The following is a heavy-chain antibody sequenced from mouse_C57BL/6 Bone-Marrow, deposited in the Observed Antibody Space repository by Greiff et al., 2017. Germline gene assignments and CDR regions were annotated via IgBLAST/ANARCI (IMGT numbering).Heavy chain of an antibody. V-gene: IGHV1-55*01. Sequence: VQLQQPGAELVKPGASVKMSCKASGYTFTSYWITWVKQRPGQGLEWIGYIYPTSGRTNYNEKFKSKAILTVDTSSNTAYMQLSSLTSEDSAVFYCARSGTLGRSFDYWGQGTTLTVSS. CDR1: GYTFTSYW. D-gene: IGHD4-1*01. CDR2: IYPTSGRT. J-gene: IGHJ2*01. CDR3: ARSGTLGRSFDY.